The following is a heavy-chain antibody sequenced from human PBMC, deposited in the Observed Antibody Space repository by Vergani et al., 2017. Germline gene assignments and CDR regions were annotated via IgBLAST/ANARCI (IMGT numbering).Heavy chain of an antibody. CDR2: IIPIFGTA. D-gene: IGHD6-13*01. CDR3: ASTIRDSSSWYEEWFDP. Sequence: QVQLVQSGAEVKKPGSSVKVSCKASGGTFSSYAISWVRQAPGQGLEWMGGIIPIFGTANYAQKFQGRVTITADESTSTAYMELSSLRSEDTAVYYCASTIRDSSSWYEEWFDPWGQGTLVTVSS. J-gene: IGHJ5*02. V-gene: IGHV1-69*01. CDR1: GGTFSSYA.